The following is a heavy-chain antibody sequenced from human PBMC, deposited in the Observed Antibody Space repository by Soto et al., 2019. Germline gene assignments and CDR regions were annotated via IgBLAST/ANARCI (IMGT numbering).Heavy chain of an antibody. V-gene: IGHV3-64*01. D-gene: IGHD3-9*01. CDR2: ISSNGGST. Sequence: GESLKISCAASGFTFSSYAMHWVRQAPGKGLEYVSAISSNGGSTYYANSVKGRFTISRDNSKNTLYLQMGSLRAEDMAVYYCASSYYDILTGYYSNYQYGMDVWGQGTTVTVSS. CDR3: ASSYYDILTGYYSNYQYGMDV. J-gene: IGHJ6*02. CDR1: GFTFSSYA.